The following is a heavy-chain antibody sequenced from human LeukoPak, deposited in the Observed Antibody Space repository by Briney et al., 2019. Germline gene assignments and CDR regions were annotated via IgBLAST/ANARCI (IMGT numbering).Heavy chain of an antibody. D-gene: IGHD3-10*01. CDR2: IYPDDSRA. CDR1: GYSFTSYW. J-gene: IGHJ6*02. V-gene: IGHV5-51*01. CDR3: ARTFGESPLNYYYGMDL. Sequence: GESLKISCKGSGYSFTSYWIGWVRQMPGKGLEWMGIIYPDDSRARYSPSFQGQVTISADKSINTAYLQWSSLKASDTAMYYCARTFGESPLNYYYGMDLRGQGTTVTVSS.